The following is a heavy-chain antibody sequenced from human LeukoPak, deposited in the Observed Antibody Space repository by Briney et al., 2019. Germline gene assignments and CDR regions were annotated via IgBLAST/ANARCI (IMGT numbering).Heavy chain of an antibody. D-gene: IGHD6-6*01. V-gene: IGHV3-9*01. Sequence: AGGSLRLSCAASGFTFDDYAMHWVRQAPGKGLEWVSGISWNSGSIGYADSAKGRFTISRDNAKNSLYLQMNSLRAEDTALYYCAKASSWPYQALDYWGQGTLVTVSS. CDR2: ISWNSGSI. CDR1: GFTFDDYA. J-gene: IGHJ4*02. CDR3: AKASSWPYQALDY.